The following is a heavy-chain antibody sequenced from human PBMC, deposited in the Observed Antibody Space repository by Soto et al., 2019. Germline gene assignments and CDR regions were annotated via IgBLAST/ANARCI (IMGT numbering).Heavy chain of an antibody. CDR3: AGLYGFSGFDY. V-gene: IGHV4-59*08. CDR1: GGSISSYY. J-gene: IGHJ4*02. CDR2: IYYSGST. D-gene: IGHD6-25*01. Sequence: PSETLSLTCTVSGGSISSYYWSWIRQPPGKGLEWIGYIYYSGSTNYNPSLKSRVTISVDTSKNQFSLKLSSVTAADTAVYYCAGLYGFSGFDYWGQGTLVTVSS.